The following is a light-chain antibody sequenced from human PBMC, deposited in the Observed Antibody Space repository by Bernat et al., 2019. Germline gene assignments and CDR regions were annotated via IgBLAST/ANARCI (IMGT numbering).Light chain of an antibody. Sequence: QSVLTQPPSASGTPGQRVTISCSGSSSNIGNNFVYWYQKVPGMAPKLLIFRNNQRPSGVPDRLSGSKSGTSASLAISGLRSEDEADYYCGTWDDSLSVYVFGAGTTVTVL. J-gene: IGLJ1*01. V-gene: IGLV1-47*01. CDR1: SSNIGNNF. CDR3: GTWDDSLSVYV. CDR2: RNN.